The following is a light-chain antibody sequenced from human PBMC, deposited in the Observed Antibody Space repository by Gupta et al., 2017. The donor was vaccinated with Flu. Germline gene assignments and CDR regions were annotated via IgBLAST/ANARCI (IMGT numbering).Light chain of an antibody. J-gene: IGKJ2*02. CDR1: QSLVYKNGITY. CDR2: EVS. V-gene: IGKV2-30*01. CDR3: RRGTHPWT. Sequence: VTLGQAASISCRSSQSLVYKNGITYLTWFQQRPGQSPRRLIYEVSNRDAGVPDRFSGSGSVTDFTLKISRVEAEDVGVYYCRRGTHPWTFGQGTRLEI.